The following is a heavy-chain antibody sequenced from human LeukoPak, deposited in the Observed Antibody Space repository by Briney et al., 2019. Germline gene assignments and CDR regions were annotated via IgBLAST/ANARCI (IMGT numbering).Heavy chain of an antibody. D-gene: IGHD3-16*01. CDR3: ARTITSLNYYYMDV. Sequence: GASVKVSCKASGYTFTSYYMQWVRQAPGEGLEWRGVINPSGGSTSYAQKSQGRVTMTRDTSTSTVYMELSSLRSEDTAVYYCARTITSLNYYYMDVWGKGTTVTVSS. CDR2: INPSGGST. J-gene: IGHJ6*03. CDR1: GYTFTSYY. V-gene: IGHV1-46*01.